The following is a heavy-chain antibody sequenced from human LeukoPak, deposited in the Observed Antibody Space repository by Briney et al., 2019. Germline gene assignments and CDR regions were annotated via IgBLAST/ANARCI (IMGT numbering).Heavy chain of an antibody. V-gene: IGHV1-2*02. CDR1: GYTFTSYG. D-gene: IGHD6-19*01. CDR2: INPNSGGT. J-gene: IGHJ4*02. Sequence: ASVKVSCKASGYTFTSYGISWVRQAPGQGLEWMGWINPNSGGTNYAQKFQGRVTMTRDTSISTAYMELSRLRSDDTAVYYCTRIAGGPYSSGSLDYWGQGTLVTVSS. CDR3: TRIAGGPYSSGSLDY.